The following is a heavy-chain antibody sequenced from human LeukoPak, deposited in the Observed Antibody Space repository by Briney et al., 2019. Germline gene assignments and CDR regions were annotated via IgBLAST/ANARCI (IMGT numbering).Heavy chain of an antibody. CDR3: ARYSSRGNY. D-gene: IGHD6-13*01. Sequence: AGGSLRLSCAASGFTVSSNYMSWVRQAPGEGLEWGSVIYSGGSTYYADSVKGRFTISRHNSKNTLYLQMNSLRAEDTAVYYCARYSSRGNYWGQGTLVTVSS. CDR1: GFTVSSNY. CDR2: IYSGGST. J-gene: IGHJ4*02. V-gene: IGHV3-53*04.